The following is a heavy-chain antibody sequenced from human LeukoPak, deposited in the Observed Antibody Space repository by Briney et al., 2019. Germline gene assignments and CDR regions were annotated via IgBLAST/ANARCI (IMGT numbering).Heavy chain of an antibody. CDR2: ISSSSTI. Sequence: GGSLRLSCAASGFTFSSYAMSWVRQAPGKGLEWVSYISSSSTIYYADSVKGRFTISRDNAKNSLYLQMNSLRDEDTAVYYCARDEWELNFDYWGQGTLVTVSS. V-gene: IGHV3-48*02. CDR3: ARDEWELNFDY. J-gene: IGHJ4*02. CDR1: GFTFSSYA. D-gene: IGHD1-26*01.